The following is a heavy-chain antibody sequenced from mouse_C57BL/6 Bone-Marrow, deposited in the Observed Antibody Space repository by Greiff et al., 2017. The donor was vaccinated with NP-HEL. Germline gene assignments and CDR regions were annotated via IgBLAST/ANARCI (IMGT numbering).Heavy chain of an antibody. D-gene: IGHD4-1*01. V-gene: IGHV1-69*01. CDR1: GYTFTSYW. CDR2: IDPSDSYT. Sequence: QVQLKQPGAELVMPGASVKLSCKASGYTFTSYWMHWVKQRPGQGLEWIGEIDPSDSYTNYNQKFKGKSTLTVDKSSSTAYMQLSSLTSEDSAVFYCARRVTGTQGYYCDYWGQGTTLTVSS. J-gene: IGHJ2*01. CDR3: ARRVTGTQGYYCDY.